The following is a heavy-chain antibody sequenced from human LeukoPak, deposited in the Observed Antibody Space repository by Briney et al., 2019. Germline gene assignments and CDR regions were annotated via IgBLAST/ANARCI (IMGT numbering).Heavy chain of an antibody. CDR3: AREAPPDYYGSGSYHDY. CDR2: IIPLFGTA. D-gene: IGHD3-10*01. CDR1: GGTFSSYA. J-gene: IGHJ4*02. Sequence: ASVKVSCKASGGTFSSYAISWVRQAPGQGLEWMGWIIPLFGTANYAQKFQGRVTITADESTSTAYMELSSLRSEDTAVYYCAREAPPDYYGSGSYHDYWGQGTLVTVSS. V-gene: IGHV1-69*13.